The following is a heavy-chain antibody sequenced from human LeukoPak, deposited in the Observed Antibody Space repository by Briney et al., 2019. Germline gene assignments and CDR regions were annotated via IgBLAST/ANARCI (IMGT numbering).Heavy chain of an antibody. D-gene: IGHD3-22*01. CDR2: IYYSGST. CDR1: GGSISSGGYY. Sequence: RSSQTLSLTCTVSGGSISSGGYYWSWIRQPPGKGLEWIGYIYYSGSTYYNPSLKSRVTISVDTSKNQFSLKLSSVTAADTAVYYCARELGGYYDSSGQNWFDPWGQGTLVTVSS. V-gene: IGHV4-30-4*08. CDR3: ARELGGYYDSSGQNWFDP. J-gene: IGHJ5*02.